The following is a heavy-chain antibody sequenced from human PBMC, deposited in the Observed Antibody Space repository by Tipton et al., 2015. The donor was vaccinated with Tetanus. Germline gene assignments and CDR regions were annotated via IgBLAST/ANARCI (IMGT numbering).Heavy chain of an antibody. CDR2: IQPDESES. V-gene: IGHV3-7*01. Sequence: GSLRLSCAASGFTFDEHAMHWVRQAPGKGLEWVASIQPDESESHFVDSVKGRFTISRDNTKNSAYLQMNSLRIEDTAVYYCVTGTLRYGAWGQGTLVTVSS. CDR3: VTGTLRYGA. D-gene: IGHD3-9*01. CDR1: GFTFDEHA. J-gene: IGHJ5*02.